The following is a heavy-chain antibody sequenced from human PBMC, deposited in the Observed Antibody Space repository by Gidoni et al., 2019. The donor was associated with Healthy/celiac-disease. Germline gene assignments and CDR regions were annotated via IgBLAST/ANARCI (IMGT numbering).Heavy chain of an antibody. D-gene: IGHD4-17*01. Sequence: QVQLQQRGAGLLKPSETLSLTCPVYGGSFSGYYWSWIRQPPGKGLEWIGEINHRGSTNYNPSLKSRVTISVDTSKNQFSLKLSSVTAADTAVYYCAREWGRLRSAEYFQHWGQGTLVTVSS. CDR2: INHRGST. J-gene: IGHJ1*01. V-gene: IGHV4-34*01. CDR1: GGSFSGYY. CDR3: AREWGRLRSAEYFQH.